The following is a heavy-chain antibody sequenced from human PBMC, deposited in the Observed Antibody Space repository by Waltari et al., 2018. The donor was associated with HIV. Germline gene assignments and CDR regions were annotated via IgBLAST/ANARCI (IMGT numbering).Heavy chain of an antibody. Sequence: QVQLQESGPGLVKPSQTLSLTCTVSGGSISSGSYYWSWIRQPAGKGLEWIGRIYISGVTNYTPALKRRVTISVDTSKNHFSLKLSSVTAADTAVYYCARGVPAATDWFDPWGQGTLVTVSS. CDR2: IYISGVT. J-gene: IGHJ5*02. CDR1: GGSISSGSYY. CDR3: ARGVPAATDWFDP. V-gene: IGHV4-61*02. D-gene: IGHD2-2*01.